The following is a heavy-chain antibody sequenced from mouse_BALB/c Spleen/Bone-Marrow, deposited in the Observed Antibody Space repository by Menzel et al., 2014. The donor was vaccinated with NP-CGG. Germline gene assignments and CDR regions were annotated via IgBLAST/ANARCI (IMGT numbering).Heavy chain of an antibody. Sequence: QVQLKESGPGLVAPSQSLSITCTVSGFSLTSYGLHWVRQPPGKGLEWLGVIWAGGSTNYNSALMSRLSISKDNSKSRVFLKMNSLQTDDTAMYYCARVSSTMITTVFAYWGQGTLVTVSA. V-gene: IGHV2-9*02. CDR1: GFSLTSYG. D-gene: IGHD2-4*01. J-gene: IGHJ3*01. CDR2: IWAGGST. CDR3: ARVSSTMITTVFAY.